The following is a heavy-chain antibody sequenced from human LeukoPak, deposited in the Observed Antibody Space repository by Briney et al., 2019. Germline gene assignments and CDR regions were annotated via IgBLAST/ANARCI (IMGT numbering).Heavy chain of an antibody. Sequence: GGSLRLSFAASEFTFSNAWMSWVRQAQGKGLEWVGRIKSKTDGGTTDYAAPVKGRFTISRDDSKNTLYLQMNSLKTEDTAVYYCTTLSLWFGELFGYYYYYMDVWGKGTTVTVSS. CDR1: EFTFSNAW. V-gene: IGHV3-15*01. J-gene: IGHJ6*03. CDR3: TTLSLWFGELFGYYYYYMDV. CDR2: IKSKTDGGTT. D-gene: IGHD3-10*01.